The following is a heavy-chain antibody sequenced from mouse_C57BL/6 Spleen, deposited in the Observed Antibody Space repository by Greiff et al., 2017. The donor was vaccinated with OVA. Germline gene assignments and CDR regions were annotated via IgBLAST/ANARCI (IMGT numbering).Heavy chain of an antibody. V-gene: IGHV1-4*01. D-gene: IGHD1-1*01. J-gene: IGHJ1*03. CDR3: AGGAITTVVATWYFDV. Sequence: QVQLQQSGAELARPGASVKMSCKASGYTFTSYTMHWVKQRPGQGLEWIGYINPSSGYTKYNQKFKDKATLTADKSSSTAYMQLSSLTSEDSAVYYGAGGAITTVVATWYFDVWGTGTTVTVSS. CDR1: GYTFTSYT. CDR2: INPSSGYT.